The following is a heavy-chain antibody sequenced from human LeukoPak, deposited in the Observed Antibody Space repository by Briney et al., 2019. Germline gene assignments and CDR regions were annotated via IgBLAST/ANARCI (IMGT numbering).Heavy chain of an antibody. V-gene: IGHV3-74*01. CDR2: INTDGSST. Sequence: GGSLRLSCAASGFTFSSYWMHWVRQAPGKGLVWVSRINTDGSSTSYADSVKGRFTISRDNAKNTLYLQMNSLRAEDTAVYYCARDHYDFWSGYLTGGGDYWGQGTLVTVSS. J-gene: IGHJ4*02. CDR1: GFTFSSYW. CDR3: ARDHYDFWSGYLTGGGDY. D-gene: IGHD3-3*01.